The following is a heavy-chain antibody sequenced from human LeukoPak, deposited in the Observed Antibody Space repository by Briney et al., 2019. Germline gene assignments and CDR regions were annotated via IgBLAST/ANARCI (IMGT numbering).Heavy chain of an antibody. CDR2: IHHSGNT. Sequence: SETLPLTCAVSGGSVSSDNWWSWVRQPPGKGLEWTGEIHHSGNTNYGPSLRSRVTMSLDKSRNQFSLKLNSVTAADTAVYYCAKAGVWLPAVWGQGTLVTVSS. V-gene: IGHV4-4*02. D-gene: IGHD3-9*01. CDR3: AKAGVWLPAV. J-gene: IGHJ4*02. CDR1: GGSVSSDNW.